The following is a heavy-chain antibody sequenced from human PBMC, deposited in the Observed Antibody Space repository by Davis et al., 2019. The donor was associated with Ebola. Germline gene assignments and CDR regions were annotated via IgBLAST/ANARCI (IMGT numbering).Heavy chain of an antibody. J-gene: IGHJ4*02. CDR2: INAGNGNT. D-gene: IGHD2-15*01. CDR1: GYSFTSYA. Sequence: AASVKFSCKTSGYSFTSYAVQWVRQAPGQTLEWMGWINAGNGNTKYSQNFQDRLTITSYTSASTAYMELSSLRSEDTAVYYCARDFGYCSGGSCSEDYWGQGTLVTVSS. CDR3: ARDFGYCSGGSCSEDY. V-gene: IGHV1-3*01.